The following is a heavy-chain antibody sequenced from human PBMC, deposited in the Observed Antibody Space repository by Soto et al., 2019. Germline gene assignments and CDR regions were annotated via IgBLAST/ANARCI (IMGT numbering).Heavy chain of an antibody. CDR1: GYTFTSYA. V-gene: IGHV1-3*01. Sequence: ASVTVSCKASGYTFTSYAMHWVRQAPGQRLEWVGWINADNGNTKYSQKFQGRVTITRDTSASPADMELSSLRSEDTAGYYCARGGLKRSGDAFDIWGQGTMVTVSS. CDR3: ARGGLKRSGDAFDI. J-gene: IGHJ3*02. D-gene: IGHD1-26*01. CDR2: INADNGNT.